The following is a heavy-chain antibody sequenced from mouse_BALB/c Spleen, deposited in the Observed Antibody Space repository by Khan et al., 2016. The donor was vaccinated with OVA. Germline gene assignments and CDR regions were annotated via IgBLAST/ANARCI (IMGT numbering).Heavy chain of an antibody. D-gene: IGHD2-2*01. Sequence: EVQLQQSGPELMKPGASVKISCKASGYSFTTYYIHCVMQSHGTSLEWIGYIDPFSGATTYNQKFRGKATLTVDKSSSTAYIHLSNLTSEDSAVYYCSRRGYVAWFTYWGQGTLVTVSA. V-gene: IGHV1S135*01. J-gene: IGHJ3*01. CDR3: SRRGYVAWFTY. CDR1: GYSFTTYY. CDR2: IDPFSGAT.